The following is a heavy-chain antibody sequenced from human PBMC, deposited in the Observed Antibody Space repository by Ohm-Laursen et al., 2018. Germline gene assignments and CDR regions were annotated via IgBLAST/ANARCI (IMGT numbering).Heavy chain of an antibody. J-gene: IGHJ4*02. Sequence: TLSLTCTVSGASISSGGYYWSWIRQHPGKGLEWIGYIYDSGSTSYNPSLKIRLTISVDTSKNQFSLKLNSVTAADTAVYYCATPVFGSRWYYFDYWGQGTLVTVSS. V-gene: IGHV4-31*03. CDR3: ATPVFGSRWYYFDY. CDR1: GASISSGGYY. CDR2: IYDSGST. D-gene: IGHD6-13*01.